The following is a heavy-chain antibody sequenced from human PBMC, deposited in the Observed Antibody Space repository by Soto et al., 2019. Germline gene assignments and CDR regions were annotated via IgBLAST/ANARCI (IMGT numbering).Heavy chain of an antibody. Sequence: VKVSCKASGGTFLNYAVTWVRQAPGQGLEWMGGIIPLFGTANYAQRFQDRLTITADQSTSTAYMELSSLRSDDTAVYYCARDRRTVSGTGAFDIWGQGTTVTVSS. V-gene: IGHV1-69*01. CDR2: IIPLFGTA. CDR3: ARDRRTVSGTGAFDI. CDR1: GGTFLNYA. D-gene: IGHD6-19*01. J-gene: IGHJ3*02.